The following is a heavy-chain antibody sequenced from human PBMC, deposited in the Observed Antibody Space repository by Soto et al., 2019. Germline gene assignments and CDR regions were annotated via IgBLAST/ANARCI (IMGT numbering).Heavy chain of an antibody. D-gene: IGHD3-9*01. V-gene: IGHV4-34*01. CDR3: ARGRGLRYFDWSTGY. CDR2: INHSGST. Sequence: PSETLSLTCAVYCGSFSGYYWNWIRQPPGKGLEWIGEINHSGSTNYNPSLKSRVTISVDTSKNQFSLKLSSVTAADTAVYYCARGRGLRYFDWSTGYWGQGTLVTVSS. CDR1: CGSFSGYY. J-gene: IGHJ4*02.